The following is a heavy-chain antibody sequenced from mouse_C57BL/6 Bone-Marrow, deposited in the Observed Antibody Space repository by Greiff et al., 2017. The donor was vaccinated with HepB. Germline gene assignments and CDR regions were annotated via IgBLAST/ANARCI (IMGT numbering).Heavy chain of an antibody. CDR2: ISYDGSN. CDR1: GYSITSGYY. D-gene: IGHD2-14*01. Sequence: EVKLMESGPGLVKPSQSLSLTCSVTGYSITSGYYWNWIRQFPGNKLEWMGYISYDGSNNYNPSLKNRISITRDTSKNQFFLKLNSVTTEDTATYYCAREVLLEGYWYFDVWGTGTTVTVSS. J-gene: IGHJ1*03. V-gene: IGHV3-6*01. CDR3: AREVLLEGYWYFDV.